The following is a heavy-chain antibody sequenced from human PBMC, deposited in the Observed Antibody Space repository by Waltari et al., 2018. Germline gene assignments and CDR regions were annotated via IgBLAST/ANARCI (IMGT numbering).Heavy chain of an antibody. V-gene: IGHV3-7*01. J-gene: IGHJ2*01. CDR1: GFTFSSYW. Sequence: EVQLVESGGGLVQPGGSLRLSCAASGFTFSSYWMSWVRQAPGKGLEWVANIKQDGSEKYYVDSGKGRFTISRDNAKNSLYLQMNSLRAEDTAVYYCARETSGSQPSNWYFDLWGRGTLVTVSS. CDR3: ARETSGSQPSNWYFDL. CDR2: IKQDGSEK. D-gene: IGHD5-12*01.